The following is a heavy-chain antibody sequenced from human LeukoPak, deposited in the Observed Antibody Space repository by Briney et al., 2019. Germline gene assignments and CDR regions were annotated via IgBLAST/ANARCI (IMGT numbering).Heavy chain of an antibody. V-gene: IGHV3-30*02. CDR2: IRYDGSNK. J-gene: IGHJ4*02. Sequence: PGRSLRLSCAASGFTFSSYGMHWVRQAPGKGLEWVAFIRYDGSNKYYADSVKGRFTISRDNSKNTLYLQMNSLRAEDTAVYYCAKGHPLTTVMIDYWGQGTLVTVSS. D-gene: IGHD4-11*01. CDR1: GFTFSSYG. CDR3: AKGHPLTTVMIDY.